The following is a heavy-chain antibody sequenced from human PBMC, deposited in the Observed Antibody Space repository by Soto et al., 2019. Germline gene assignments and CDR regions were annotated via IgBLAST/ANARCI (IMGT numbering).Heavy chain of an antibody. V-gene: IGHV1-69*13. J-gene: IGHJ4*02. Sequence: SVKVACNASGGTFSSYAISWVRQAPGQGLEWMGGIIPIFGTANYAQKFQGRVTITADESTSTAYMELSSLRSEDTAVYYCARPSGRDPHGYYFDYWGQGALVTVS. CDR1: GGTFSSYA. CDR3: ARPSGRDPHGYYFDY. CDR2: IIPIFGTA. D-gene: IGHD3-3*01.